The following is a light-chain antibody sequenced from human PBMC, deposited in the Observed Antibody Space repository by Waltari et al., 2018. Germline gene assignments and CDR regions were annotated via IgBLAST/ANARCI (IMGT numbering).Light chain of an antibody. V-gene: IGLV2-8*01. J-gene: IGLJ2*01. CDR1: SSAVGAYNY. Sequence: QSALTQPPSASGSPGQSVTISCTGPSSAVGAYNYVPWYQQHPGKAPKLMIYEVTKRPSGVPDRFSGSKSGNTASLTVSGLQAEDEADYYCSSYAGSNKGVFGGGTHLTVL. CDR2: EVT. CDR3: SSYAGSNKGV.